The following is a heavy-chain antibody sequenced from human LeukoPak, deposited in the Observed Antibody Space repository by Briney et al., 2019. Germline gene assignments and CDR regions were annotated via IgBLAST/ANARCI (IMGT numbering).Heavy chain of an antibody. Sequence: SETLSLTCTVSGGSISSSSYYWGWIRQPPGKRLEWIGSIYYSGSTYYNPSLKSRVTISVDTSKNQFSLKLSSVTAADTAVYYCARKVKVSANFDYWGQGTLVTVSS. D-gene: IGHD6-19*01. CDR3: ARKVKVSANFDY. CDR2: IYYSGST. J-gene: IGHJ4*02. CDR1: GGSISSSSYY. V-gene: IGHV4-39*01.